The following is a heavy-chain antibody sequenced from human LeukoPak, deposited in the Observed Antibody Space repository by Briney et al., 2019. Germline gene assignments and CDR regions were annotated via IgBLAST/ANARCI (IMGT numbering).Heavy chain of an antibody. CDR1: GDSVSSNSAA. D-gene: IGHD2/OR15-2a*01. CDR3: ARGSFYTFDI. Sequence: SQTLSLTRGISGDSVSSNSAAWNWIRQSPSRGLEWLGRTFYRSNWYNDYAPSVKSRITVNPDTSKNQFSLQLNSVTPEDTAVYYCARGSFYTFDIWGQGTMVTVSS. CDR2: TFYRSNWYN. J-gene: IGHJ3*02. V-gene: IGHV6-1*01.